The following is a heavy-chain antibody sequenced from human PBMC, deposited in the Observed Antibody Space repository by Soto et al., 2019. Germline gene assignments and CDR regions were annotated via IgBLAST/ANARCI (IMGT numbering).Heavy chain of an antibody. CDR3: ARRGASSKWFAP. CDR2: IGYSGAT. Sequence: SETLSLTCTVSGGSITSAGSFWSWIRQHPGKGPEWIAFIGYSGATSYNPSLASRVTISVDTSKSQFSLNLRSVNAADTAVYYCARRGASSKWFAPWGQGTLVTVSS. D-gene: IGHD2-15*01. V-gene: IGHV4-31*03. J-gene: IGHJ5*02. CDR1: GGSITSAGSF.